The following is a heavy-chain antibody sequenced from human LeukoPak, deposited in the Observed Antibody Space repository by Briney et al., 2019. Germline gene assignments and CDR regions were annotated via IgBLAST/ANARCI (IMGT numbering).Heavy chain of an antibody. CDR2: INTVATYI. Sequence: NPGGSLRLSCAASGFTFISYSFNWVRQAPGKGLEWVSSINTVATYIYYADSVRGRFTISINNAKNSLWLQMNSLRAEDSAVYYCARLRRNIGRSGFYYYYDYWGQGTLVTVSS. CDR1: GFTFISYS. J-gene: IGHJ4*02. CDR3: ARLRRNIGRSGFYYYYDY. D-gene: IGHD3-22*01. V-gene: IGHV3-21*01.